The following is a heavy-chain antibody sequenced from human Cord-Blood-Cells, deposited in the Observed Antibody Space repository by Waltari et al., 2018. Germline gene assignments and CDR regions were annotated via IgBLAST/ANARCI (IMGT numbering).Heavy chain of an antibody. CDR1: GFTFSSYS. Sequence: EVQLVESGGGLVQPGGSLRLSCAASGFTFSSYSMNWVRQAPGKGLEWVSYISSSSSTRYYADSVKGRFTISRDNAKNSLYLQMNSLRDEDTAVYYCAREMERYDFWSGYNWFDPWGQGTLVTVSS. CDR2: ISSSSSTR. D-gene: IGHD3-3*01. CDR3: AREMERYDFWSGYNWFDP. V-gene: IGHV3-48*02. J-gene: IGHJ5*02.